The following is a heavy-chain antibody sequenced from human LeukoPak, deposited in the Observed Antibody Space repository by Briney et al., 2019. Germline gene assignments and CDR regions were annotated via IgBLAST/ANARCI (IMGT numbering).Heavy chain of an antibody. V-gene: IGHV1-69*04. Sequence: GSSVKVSCKASGGTFSSYAISWVRQAPGQGLEWMGRIIPILGIANYAQKFQGRVTMTTDTSTSTAYMELRSLRSDDTAVYYCARVMDGYNNHWGQGTLVTVSS. CDR2: IIPILGIA. J-gene: IGHJ5*02. CDR3: ARVMDGYNNH. D-gene: IGHD5-24*01. CDR1: GGTFSSYA.